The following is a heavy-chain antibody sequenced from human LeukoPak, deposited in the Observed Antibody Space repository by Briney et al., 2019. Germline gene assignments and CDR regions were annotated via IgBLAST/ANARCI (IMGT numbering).Heavy chain of an antibody. V-gene: IGHV1-69*06. Sequence: WASVKVSCKASGGTFNSYAISWVRQAPGQGLEWMGGIIPIFGTANYAQKFQGRVTITADKSTSTAYMELSSLRSEDTAVYYCAMYPVGRDQLLTVDYWGQGTLVTVSS. CDR2: IIPIFGTA. D-gene: IGHD2-2*01. J-gene: IGHJ4*02. CDR3: AMYPVGRDQLLTVDY. CDR1: GGTFNSYA.